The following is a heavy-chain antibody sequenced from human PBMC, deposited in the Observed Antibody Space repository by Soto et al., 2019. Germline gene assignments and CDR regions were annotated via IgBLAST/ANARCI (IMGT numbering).Heavy chain of an antibody. Sequence: GSLRLSCATPGFSFNDYAMYWVRQAPGQGLEWVAIISSVGDHQFYLDTLRGRFTVSRDNSKSTLYLQMNSLRLEDTSVYYCSRGTYYVQSSCFHAEYWGPGIVVTVSS. J-gene: IGHJ4*02. CDR2: ISSVGDHQ. CDR3: SRGTYYVQSSCFHAEY. CDR1: GFSFNDYA. D-gene: IGHD3-22*01. V-gene: IGHV3-30*03.